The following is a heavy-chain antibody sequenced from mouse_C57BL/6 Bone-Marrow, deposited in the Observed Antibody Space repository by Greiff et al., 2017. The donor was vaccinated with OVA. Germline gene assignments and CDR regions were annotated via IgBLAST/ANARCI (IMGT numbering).Heavy chain of an antibody. D-gene: IGHD2-3*01. CDR1: GYTFTDYY. J-gene: IGHJ1*03. V-gene: IGHV1-19*01. CDR2: INPYNGGT. Sequence: EVQLQQSGPVLVKPGASVKMSCKASGYTFTDYYMNWVKQSHGKSLEWIGVINPYNGGTSYNQKFKGKATLTVDQSSSTAYMELNSLTSEDSAVYYCARRWLPDWYFDVWGTGTTVTVSS. CDR3: ARRWLPDWYFDV.